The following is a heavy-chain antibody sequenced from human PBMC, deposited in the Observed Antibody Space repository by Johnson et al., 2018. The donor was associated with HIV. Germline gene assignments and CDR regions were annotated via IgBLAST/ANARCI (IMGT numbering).Heavy chain of an antibody. CDR2: ISWDGGST. CDR3: AKEGATRAFDI. CDR1: GFTFDDYA. Sequence: VQVVESGGVLVQSGGSLRLSCAASGFTFDDYAMHWVRQAPGKGLEWVSLISWDGGSTYYADSVKGRFTISRDNSKNTLYLQMNSLRAEDTAVYYCAKEGATRAFDIWGQGTMVTVSS. V-gene: IGHV3-43D*03. J-gene: IGHJ3*02. D-gene: IGHD5-12*01.